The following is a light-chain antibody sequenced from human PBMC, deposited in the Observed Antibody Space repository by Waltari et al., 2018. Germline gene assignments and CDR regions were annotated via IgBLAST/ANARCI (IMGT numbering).Light chain of an antibody. Sequence: EIVMTQSPVTLSVSPGERATLSCMASQNVSSNLAWHQQRPGQAPRLLIYGVSARATGIPARFSGSGYGTEFTLTISSLQSEDFAVYYCQQYNNWPPYTFGQGTKLEIK. CDR2: GVS. CDR3: QQYNNWPPYT. V-gene: IGKV3-15*01. J-gene: IGKJ2*01. CDR1: QNVSSN.